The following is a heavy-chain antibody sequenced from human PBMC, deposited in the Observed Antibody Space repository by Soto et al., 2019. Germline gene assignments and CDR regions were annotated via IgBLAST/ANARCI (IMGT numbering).Heavy chain of an antibody. J-gene: IGHJ6*02. CDR2: IYYSGST. CDR1: GGSISSGGYY. CDR3: ARAYGSGSYYNTNYYYYGMDV. Sequence: QVQLQESGPGLVKPSQTLSLTCTVSGGSISSGGYYWSWIRQHPGKGLEWIGYIYYSGSTYYNPSLKSRVTISVDTSKNQFSLKLSSVNAADTAVYYCARAYGSGSYYNTNYYYYGMDVWGQGTTVTVSS. V-gene: IGHV4-31*03. D-gene: IGHD3-10*01.